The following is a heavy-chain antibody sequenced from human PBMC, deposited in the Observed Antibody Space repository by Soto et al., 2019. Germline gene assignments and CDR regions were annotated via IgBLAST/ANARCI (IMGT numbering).Heavy chain of an antibody. J-gene: IGHJ5*02. CDR1: GYTFTSYG. Sequence: ASVKVSFKASGYTFTSYGISWLRQAPGQGLEWMGWISAYNGNTNYAQKLQGRVTMTTDTSTSTAYMELRSLRSDDTAVYYCAREVVPAATTVNWFDPWGQGTLVTVSS. V-gene: IGHV1-18*01. CDR3: AREVVPAATTVNWFDP. D-gene: IGHD2-2*01. CDR2: ISAYNGNT.